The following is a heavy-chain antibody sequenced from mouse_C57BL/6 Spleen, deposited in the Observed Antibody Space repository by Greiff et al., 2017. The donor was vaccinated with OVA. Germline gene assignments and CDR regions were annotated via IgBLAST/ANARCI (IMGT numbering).Heavy chain of an antibody. Sequence: QVQLQQSGAELVKPGASVKMSCKASGYTFTTYPIEWMKQNHGKSLEWIGNFHPYNDDTKYNEKFKGKATLTAEKSSSTAYMQLSSLTSEDSAVYFCARSRGLTGTRGYYFDYWGQGTTLTVSS. V-gene: IGHV1-47*01. CDR2: FHPYNDDT. J-gene: IGHJ2*01. CDR1: GYTFTTYP. CDR3: ARSRGLTGTRGYYFDY. D-gene: IGHD4-1*01.